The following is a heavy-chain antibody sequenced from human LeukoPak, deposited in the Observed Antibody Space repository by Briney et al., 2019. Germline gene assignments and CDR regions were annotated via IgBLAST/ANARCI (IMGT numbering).Heavy chain of an antibody. D-gene: IGHD4-17*01. CDR1: VFTFSSSD. CDR2: ITSSSSNI. V-gene: IGHV3-48*02. CDR3: ARDRDGDPSFEY. J-gene: IGHJ4*02. Sequence: PGGSLRLSCAASVFTFSSSDMIWVRQAPGKGLECVSYITSSSSNICYAYSVKGRFTIAKDNAKNALYLQMNRLRDEDTAVYYCARDRDGDPSFEYWGQGNLVTVSS.